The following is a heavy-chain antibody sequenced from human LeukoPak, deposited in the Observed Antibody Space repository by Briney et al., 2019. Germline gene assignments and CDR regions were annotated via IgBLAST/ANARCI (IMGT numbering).Heavy chain of an antibody. J-gene: IGHJ6*03. CDR2: INHSGST. Sequence: SETLSPTCAVYGGSFSGYYWSWIRQPPGKGLEWIGEINHSGSTNYNPSLKSRVTISVDTSKKQFSLKLSSVTAADTAVYYCARRYGSGSRFAHYYYYYMDVWGKGTTVTISS. CDR1: GGSFSGYY. V-gene: IGHV4-34*01. D-gene: IGHD3-10*01. CDR3: ARRYGSGSRFAHYYYYYMDV.